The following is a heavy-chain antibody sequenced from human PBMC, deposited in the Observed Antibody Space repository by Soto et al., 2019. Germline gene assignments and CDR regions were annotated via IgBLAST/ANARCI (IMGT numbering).Heavy chain of an antibody. CDR1: GYTFTSYY. D-gene: IGHD3-10*01. CDR2: INPSGGST. CDR3: ARGGFGEKWDYYYYYGMDV. Sequence: ASVKVSCKASGYTFTSYYMHWVRQAPGQGLEWMGIINPSGGSTSYAQKFQGRVTMTRDTSTSTVYMELSSLRSEDTGVYYCARGGFGEKWDYYYYYGMDVWGQGTTVTVSS. V-gene: IGHV1-46*01. J-gene: IGHJ6*02.